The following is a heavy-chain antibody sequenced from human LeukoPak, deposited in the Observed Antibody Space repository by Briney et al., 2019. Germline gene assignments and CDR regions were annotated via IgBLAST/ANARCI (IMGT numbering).Heavy chain of an antibody. CDR3: ARGGDELLWY. CDR2: IDPSDSYT. J-gene: IGHJ4*02. V-gene: IGHV5-10-1*01. Sequence: GESLNISCKCSGYSFTNYWISWVRQLPGKGLEWMGRIDPSDSYTNYSPSFQGHVTISADKSISTAYLQWSSLKASDTAMYYCARGGDELLWYWGQGTLVTVSS. CDR1: GYSFTNYW. D-gene: IGHD2-15*01.